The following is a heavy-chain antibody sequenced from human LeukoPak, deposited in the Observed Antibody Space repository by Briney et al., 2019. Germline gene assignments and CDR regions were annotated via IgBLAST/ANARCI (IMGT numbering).Heavy chain of an antibody. V-gene: IGHV3-30*01. D-gene: IGHD1-26*01. CDR2: ISYDGSNK. Sequence: PGGSLRLSCAASGFTFSSYAMHWVRQAPGKGLEWVAVISYDGSNKYYADSVKGRFTISRDNSKNTLYLQMNSLRAEDTAVYYCARAVVGATLEYYFDSWGQGTLVTVSS. CDR3: ARAVVGATLEYYFDS. CDR1: GFTFSSYA. J-gene: IGHJ4*02.